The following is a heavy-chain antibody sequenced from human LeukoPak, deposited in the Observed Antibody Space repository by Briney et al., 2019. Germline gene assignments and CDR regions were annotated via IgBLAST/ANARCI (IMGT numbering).Heavy chain of an antibody. CDR2: MYYTGVS. D-gene: IGHD5-18*01. CDR3: TTIKRGDIFGYFDF. Sequence: SETLSLTCTFSGGSISSYHLNWIRQTPGNGLEWMGYMYYTGVSNYNPSLKSRVAISVDSSKHPFSLTVTSVTPADTAIHYCTTIKRGDIFGYFDFWGQGALVTVSS. CDR1: GGSISSYH. J-gene: IGHJ4*02. V-gene: IGHV4-59*01.